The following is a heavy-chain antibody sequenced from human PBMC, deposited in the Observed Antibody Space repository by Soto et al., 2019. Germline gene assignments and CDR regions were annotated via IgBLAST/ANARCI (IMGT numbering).Heavy chain of an antibody. D-gene: IGHD4-17*01. CDR1: GGSLTSNSYY. J-gene: IGHJ4*02. V-gene: IGHV4-39*01. CDR3: ARRSTVTYDY. CDR2: FYYSQSN. Sequence: QLQLQESGPELVKPSETLSLNCTVSGGSLTSNSYYGGWIRQPPGKGLEWIGSFYYSQSNYFNPSLKSRVTISVETSKNQYSLKLSAVTAADTAVYYCARRSTVTYDYWGQGILVTVSS.